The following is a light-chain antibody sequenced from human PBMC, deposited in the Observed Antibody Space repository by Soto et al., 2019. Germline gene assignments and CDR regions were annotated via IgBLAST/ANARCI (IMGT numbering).Light chain of an antibody. CDR1: SSNIGAGYD. Sequence: QAVLTQPPSVSGAPGQRVTISCTGSSSNIGAGYDVPWYQQLPGTAPKLLIYGNSNRPSGVPDRFSGSKSGTSASLAITGLQAEDEADYYCQSYDSSLSGWVFGGGTKVTVL. J-gene: IGLJ3*02. CDR3: QSYDSSLSGWV. CDR2: GNS. V-gene: IGLV1-40*01.